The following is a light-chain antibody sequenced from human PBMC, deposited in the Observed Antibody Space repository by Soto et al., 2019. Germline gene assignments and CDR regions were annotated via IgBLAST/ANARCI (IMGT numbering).Light chain of an antibody. Sequence: EIVLTQSPATLSLSPGERATLSCRASQSVNSYLAWYQQKPGQAPRLLIYDASNRATGIPARFSGSGSGTDFTPTISSLEPEDFAVYYCQQRSNWPPGFGGGTKVEIK. CDR1: QSVNSY. CDR3: QQRSNWPPG. J-gene: IGKJ4*01. CDR2: DAS. V-gene: IGKV3-11*01.